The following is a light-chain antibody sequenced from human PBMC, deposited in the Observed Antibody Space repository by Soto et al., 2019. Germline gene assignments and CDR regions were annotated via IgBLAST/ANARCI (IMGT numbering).Light chain of an antibody. CDR3: SLYVGTNSYV. J-gene: IGLJ1*01. V-gene: IGLV2-8*01. CDR2: EVY. CDR1: SSDVGGYNY. Sequence: QSALTQPPSASGSPGQSVTISCTGTSSDVGGYNYVSWYQHHPGKAPKLIIYEVYKRPSGVPDRFSGSKSGNTAALTVSGLQAEDEADYYGSLYVGTNSYVFGTGTKLTVL.